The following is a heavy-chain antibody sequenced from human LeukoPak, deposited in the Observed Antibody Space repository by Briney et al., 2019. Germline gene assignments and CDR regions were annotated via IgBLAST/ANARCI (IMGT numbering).Heavy chain of an antibody. Sequence: SETLSLTCTVSGGSISSYYWSWIRQPPGKGLEWIGYMDYSGSTNYNPSLKSRVTISVDTSKNQFSLKLSSVTAADTAVYYCARGKVSSGWYGAYYGMDVWGQGTTVTASS. CDR2: MDYSGST. CDR3: ARGKVSSGWYGAYYGMDV. V-gene: IGHV4-59*01. D-gene: IGHD6-19*01. J-gene: IGHJ6*02. CDR1: GGSISSYY.